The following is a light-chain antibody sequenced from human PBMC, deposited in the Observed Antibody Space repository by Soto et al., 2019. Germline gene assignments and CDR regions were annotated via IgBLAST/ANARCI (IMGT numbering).Light chain of an antibody. V-gene: IGKV3D-15*01. J-gene: IGKJ1*01. CDR3: QQYNKWPTCT. CDR1: QSVSSH. CDR2: GAS. Sequence: EIMMTQTPATLSVSPGERATLSCRASQSVSSHLAWFQQKPGQAPRLVIFGASTRATGIPARFSGSGSGKEFTLTISSLQSEDFAVYYCQQYNKWPTCTFGQGTKGEIK.